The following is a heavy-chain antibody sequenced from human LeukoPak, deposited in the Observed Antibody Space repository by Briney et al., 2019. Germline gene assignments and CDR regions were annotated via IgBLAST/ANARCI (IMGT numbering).Heavy chain of an antibody. D-gene: IGHD1-26*01. CDR2: INPNSGGT. CDR1: RYTFTDYY. CDR3: ARVEAYSGSHRPYDY. Sequence: ASVKVSCKASRYTFTDYYMHWVRQAPGQGLEWMGWINPNSGGTNYAQKFQGRVTMTRDTSISTAYMELSRLRSDDTAVYYCARVEAYSGSHRPYDYWGQGTLVTVSS. J-gene: IGHJ4*02. V-gene: IGHV1-2*02.